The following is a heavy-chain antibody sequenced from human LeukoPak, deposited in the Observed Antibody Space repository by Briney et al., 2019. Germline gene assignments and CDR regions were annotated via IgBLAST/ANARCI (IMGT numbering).Heavy chain of an antibody. Sequence: PGGSLRLSCAASRFTFSSYGMHWVRQAPGKGLEWVAFIWYDGSNKYYADSVKGRFTISRDNAKNSLYLQMNSLRAEDTAVYYCARVGTAEGTLEDYWGRGTLVTVSS. CDR1: RFTFSSYG. CDR2: IWYDGSNK. V-gene: IGHV3-33*01. J-gene: IGHJ4*02. CDR3: ARVGTAEGTLEDY. D-gene: IGHD6-13*01.